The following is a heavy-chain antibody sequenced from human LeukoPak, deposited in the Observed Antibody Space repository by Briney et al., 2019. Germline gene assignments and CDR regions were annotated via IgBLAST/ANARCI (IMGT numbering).Heavy chain of an antibody. J-gene: IGHJ1*01. V-gene: IGHV4-34*01. CDR2: IDHSGDT. CDR1: GGSISGFY. Sequence: PSETLSPTCSVYGGSISGFYYTWISQPPGKGMEWSGEIDHSGDTNYNPSLKSRAIVSVDTSKSQFSLKLTSVTAADAAVYYCARGSPFQEWGQGTLVTVSS. CDR3: ARGSPFQE.